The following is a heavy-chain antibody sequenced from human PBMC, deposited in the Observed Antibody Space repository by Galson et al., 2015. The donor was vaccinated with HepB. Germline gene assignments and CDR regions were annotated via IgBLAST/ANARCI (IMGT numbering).Heavy chain of an antibody. D-gene: IGHD5-18*01. CDR1: GGTFSSYA. J-gene: IGHJ6*02. CDR3: ARGPLSPGYSYGTSTYDMDV. V-gene: IGHV1-69*13. CDR2: IIPIFGTA. Sequence: SVKVSCKASGGTFSSYALSWVRQAPGQGLEWMGGIIPIFGTANYAQKFQGRVTITADESTSTAYMELSSLRSEDTAVYYCARGPLSPGYSYGTSTYDMDVWGQGTTVT.